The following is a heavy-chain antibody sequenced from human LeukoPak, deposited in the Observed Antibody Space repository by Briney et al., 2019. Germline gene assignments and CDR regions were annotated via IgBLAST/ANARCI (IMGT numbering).Heavy chain of an antibody. CDR2: IYYSGST. V-gene: IGHV4-59*01. Sequence: SETLSLTRTVSGGSISSYYWSWIRQPPGKGLEWIGYIYYSGSTNYNPSLKSRVTISVDTSKNQFSLKLSSVTAADTAVYYCARAMGGTGTTAFDYWGQGTLVTVSS. D-gene: IGHD1-7*01. J-gene: IGHJ4*02. CDR1: GGSISSYY. CDR3: ARAMGGTGTTAFDY.